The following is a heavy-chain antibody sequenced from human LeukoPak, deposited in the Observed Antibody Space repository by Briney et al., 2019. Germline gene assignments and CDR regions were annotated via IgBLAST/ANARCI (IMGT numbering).Heavy chain of an antibody. CDR2: ISVYNGNT. CDR1: GYTFTSYG. D-gene: IGHD6-19*01. V-gene: IGHV1-18*01. Sequence: ASVKVSCKASGYTFTSYGISWVRQAPGQGLEWMGWISVYNGNTNYAQNLQGRVTITADESTSTAYMELSSLRSEDTAVYYCARGSESSGPSLYYYYMDVWGKGTTVTISS. CDR3: ARGSESSGPSLYYYYMDV. J-gene: IGHJ6*03.